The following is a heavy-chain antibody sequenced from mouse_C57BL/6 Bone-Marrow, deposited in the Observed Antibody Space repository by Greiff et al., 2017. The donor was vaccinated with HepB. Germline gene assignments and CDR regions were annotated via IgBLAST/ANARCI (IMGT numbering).Heavy chain of an antibody. CDR3: ARYDGGNYSAWFAY. Sequence: EVKLMESGGGLVQPGGSLSLSCAASGFTFTDYYMSWVRQPPGKALEWLGFIRNKANGYTTEYSASVKGRFTISRDNSQSILYLQMNALRAEDSATYYCARYDGGNYSAWFAYWGQGTLVTVSA. CDR2: IRNKANGYTT. CDR1: GFTFTDYY. V-gene: IGHV7-3*01. J-gene: IGHJ3*01. D-gene: IGHD2-1*01.